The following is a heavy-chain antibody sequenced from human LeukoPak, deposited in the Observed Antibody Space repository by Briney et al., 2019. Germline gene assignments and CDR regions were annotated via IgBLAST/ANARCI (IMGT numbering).Heavy chain of an antibody. Sequence: SVKVSCKASGGTFSSYAISWVRQAPGQGLEWMGGIIPIFGTANYAQKFQGRVTITTDESTSTAYMELSSLRFEDTAVYYCARGYYGSGSYSTFDYWGQGTLVTVSS. D-gene: IGHD3-10*01. V-gene: IGHV1-69*05. J-gene: IGHJ4*02. CDR2: IIPIFGTA. CDR3: ARGYYGSGSYSTFDY. CDR1: GGTFSSYA.